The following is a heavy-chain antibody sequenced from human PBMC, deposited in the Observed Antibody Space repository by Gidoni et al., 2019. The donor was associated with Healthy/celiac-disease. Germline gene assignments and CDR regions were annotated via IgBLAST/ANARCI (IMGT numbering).Heavy chain of an antibody. CDR3: ARLLDLGVDYDFWSGSNWFDP. D-gene: IGHD3-3*01. CDR1: GYSFTSYW. J-gene: IGHJ5*02. V-gene: IGHV5-10-1*03. Sequence: EVQLVQSGAEVKKPGESLRISCKGSGYSFTSYWISWVRQMPGKGLEWMGRIDPSDSYTNYSPSFQGHVTISADKSISTAYLQWSSLKASDTAMYYCARLLDLGVDYDFWSGSNWFDPWGQGTLVTVSS. CDR2: IDPSDSYT.